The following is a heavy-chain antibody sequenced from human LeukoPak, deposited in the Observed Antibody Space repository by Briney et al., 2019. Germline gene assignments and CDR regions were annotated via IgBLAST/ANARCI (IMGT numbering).Heavy chain of an antibody. V-gene: IGHV4-30-4*01. J-gene: IGHJ5*02. CDR1: GGSISSGDYY. CDR2: IYYSGST. Sequence: PSQTLSLTCTVSGGSISSGDYYWSWIRQPPGKGLEWIGYIYYSGSTYYNPSLKSRVTISVDTSKNQFSLKLSSVTAADTAVYYCARGLGSSLRYWFDPWGQGTLVTVSS. CDR3: ARGLGSSLRYWFDP. D-gene: IGHD3-10*01.